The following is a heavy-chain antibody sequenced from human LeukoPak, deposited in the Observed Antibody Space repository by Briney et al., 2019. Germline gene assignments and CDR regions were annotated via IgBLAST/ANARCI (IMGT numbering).Heavy chain of an antibody. D-gene: IGHD3/OR15-3a*01. CDR1: VVPLSSSNSS. Sequence: SETLSLTCTVSVVPLSSSNSSWGPSPKPPGKGLEMICSIYYSVNNYYNTSLKSQVSISIDTSKNHCSLRLTSVTAADTAVYHCARQTGPGLFILPGGQGTLVTVSS. CDR2: IYYSVNN. V-gene: IGHV4-39*01. CDR3: ARQTGPGLFILP. J-gene: IGHJ4*02.